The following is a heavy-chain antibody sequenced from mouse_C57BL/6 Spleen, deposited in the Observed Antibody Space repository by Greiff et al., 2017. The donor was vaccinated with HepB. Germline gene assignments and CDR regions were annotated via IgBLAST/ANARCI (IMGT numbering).Heavy chain of an antibody. CDR1: GFSFNTYA. V-gene: IGHV10-1*01. CDR3: VRQRGIAGYFDV. J-gene: IGHJ1*03. CDR2: IRSKSNNYAT. Sequence: EVQRVESGGGLVQPKGSLKLSCAASGFSFNTYAMNWVRQAPGKGLEWVARIRSKSNNYATYYADSVKDRFTISRDDSESMLYLQMNNLKTEDTAMYYCVRQRGIAGYFDVWGTGTTVTVSS.